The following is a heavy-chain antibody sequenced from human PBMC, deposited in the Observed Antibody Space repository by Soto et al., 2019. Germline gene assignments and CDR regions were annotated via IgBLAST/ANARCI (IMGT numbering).Heavy chain of an antibody. Sequence: GGSLRLSCAASGFTFSSYSMHWVRQAPGKGLEWVSSISSSSSYIYYADSVKGRFTISRDNAKNSLYLQMNSLRAEDTAVYYCARVQAACGRINAVDIWGQATMATVSS. V-gene: IGHV3-21*01. D-gene: IGHD6-13*01. CDR3: ARVQAACGRINAVDI. J-gene: IGHJ3*02. CDR1: GFTFSSYS. CDR2: ISSSSSYI.